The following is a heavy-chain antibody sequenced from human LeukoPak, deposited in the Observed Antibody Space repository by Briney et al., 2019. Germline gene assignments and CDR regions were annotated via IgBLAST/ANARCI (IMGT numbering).Heavy chain of an antibody. D-gene: IGHD2-2*01. CDR3: ARGYQLFPNWFDP. V-gene: IGHV4-30-2*01. CDR1: GGSISSADYS. J-gene: IGHJ5*02. Sequence: SETLSLTCAVSGGSISSADYSWSWIRQPPGKGLEWIGYIYHSGATSYNPSLKSRVSMSLDRSKNQFSLKLSSVTAADTAVYYCARGYQLFPNWFDPWGQGTLVTVSS. CDR2: IYHSGAT.